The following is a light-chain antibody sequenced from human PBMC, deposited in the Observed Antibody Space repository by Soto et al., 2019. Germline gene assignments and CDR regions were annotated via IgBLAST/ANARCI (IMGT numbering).Light chain of an antibody. V-gene: IGKV1-5*01. CDR3: QQHVVLPIT. Sequence: DIQMTQSPSTLSASVGDRVTITCGASQSISSWLAWYQQKPGKAPKLLIFHASFLETGVPPRFRGGGFGTDFTPTISSLQPEDVATYYCQQHVVLPITFGQGTRLEIK. CDR1: QSISSW. J-gene: IGKJ5*01. CDR2: HAS.